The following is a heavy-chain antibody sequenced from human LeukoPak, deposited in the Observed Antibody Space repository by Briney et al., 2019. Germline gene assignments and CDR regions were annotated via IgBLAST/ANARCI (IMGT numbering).Heavy chain of an antibody. D-gene: IGHD6-13*01. V-gene: IGHV4-38-2*02. Sequence: SETLSLTCTVSGSSISSGYYWGWIRQPPGKGLVWIGSIYHSGSTYYNPSLKSRVTISVDTSKNQFSLKLSSVTAADTAVYYCAILIAAAGHMTFDPWGQGTLVTVSS. J-gene: IGHJ5*02. CDR2: IYHSGST. CDR1: GSSISSGYY. CDR3: AILIAAAGHMTFDP.